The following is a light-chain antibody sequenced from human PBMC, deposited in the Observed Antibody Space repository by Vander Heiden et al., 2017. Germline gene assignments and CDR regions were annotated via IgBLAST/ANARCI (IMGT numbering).Light chain of an antibody. Sequence: QSVLTHPPSASGTPGQRVTISCSGSSSNIGSNTVNWYQHLPGTAPKLLIYSTNQRPSGVPDRFSGSKSGTSASLAISGLQSEDEADYYCAAWHDSLNGPVFGGGTKLTVL. CDR1: SSNIGSNT. CDR3: AAWHDSLNGPV. V-gene: IGLV1-44*01. CDR2: STN. J-gene: IGLJ2*01.